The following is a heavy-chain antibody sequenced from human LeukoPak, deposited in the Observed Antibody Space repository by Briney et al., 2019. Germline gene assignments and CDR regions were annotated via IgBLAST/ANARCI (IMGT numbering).Heavy chain of an antibody. CDR1: GGSITGYY. CDR2: IYTTEST. V-gene: IGHV4-4*07. CDR3: VRRDSSGWYFDY. Sequence: PSETLSLTCTVSGGSITGYYWNWIRQSAGKGLEWIGRIYTTESTNYNPSLKSRVTMSVDTSNNQFSLKLSSVTAADTAVYYCVRRDSSGWYFDYWGQGILVTVSS. J-gene: IGHJ4*02. D-gene: IGHD6-19*01.